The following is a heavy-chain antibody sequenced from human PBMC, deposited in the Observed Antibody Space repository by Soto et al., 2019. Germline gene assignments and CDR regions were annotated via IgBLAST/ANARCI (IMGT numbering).Heavy chain of an antibody. CDR1: GYTFTVYY. Sequence: ASVKVSCKASGYTFTVYYMHWVRQAPGQGLEWMGRINSKSGGTMYPQKFQGRVTMTWDTSISTAYMALTRLRSDDTAVYYCARDLAKGGGSAGFDYWGQGTLVTVSS. CDR3: ARDLAKGGGSAGFDY. CDR2: INSKSGGT. D-gene: IGHD1-26*01. V-gene: IGHV1-2*06. J-gene: IGHJ4*02.